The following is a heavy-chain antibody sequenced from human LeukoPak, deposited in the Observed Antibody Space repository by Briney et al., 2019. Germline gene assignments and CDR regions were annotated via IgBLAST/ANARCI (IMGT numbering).Heavy chain of an antibody. Sequence: GASVKVSCKASGYTFTSYNINWVRQATGQGLEWMGWMNPNSGNTGYAQKFQGRVTMTRNTSISTAYMELSSLRSEDTAVYYCARGRDRVPAATPFDPWGQGTLVTVSS. D-gene: IGHD2-2*01. CDR3: ARGRDRVPAATPFDP. V-gene: IGHV1-8*01. CDR1: GYTFTSYN. J-gene: IGHJ5*02. CDR2: MNPNSGNT.